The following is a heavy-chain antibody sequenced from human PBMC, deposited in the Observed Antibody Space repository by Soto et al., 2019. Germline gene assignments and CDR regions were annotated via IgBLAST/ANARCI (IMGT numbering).Heavy chain of an antibody. J-gene: IGHJ3*02. CDR3: GRTNAFDI. Sequence: PSETLSLTCTVSGGSIVNYYWNWIRQPPGKGLEWIGYIYNSGSTNSNPSLKSRVTISVDTSKNQFSLKLSYVTAADTAVYYCGRTNAFDIWGQGTLVTVSS. CDR2: IYNSGST. V-gene: IGHV4-59*01. CDR1: GGSIVNYY.